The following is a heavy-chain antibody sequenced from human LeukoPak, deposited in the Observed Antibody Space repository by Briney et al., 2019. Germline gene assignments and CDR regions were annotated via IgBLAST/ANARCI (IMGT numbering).Heavy chain of an antibody. CDR3: ARASTRGSGWYIYYYYGMDV. J-gene: IGHJ6*02. V-gene: IGHV1-2*02. Sequence: ASVTVSCKASGYTFTGYYMHWVRQAPGQGLEWMGWINPNSGGTNYAQKFQGRVTMTRDTSISTAYMELSRLRSDDTAVYYCARASTRGSGWYIYYYYGMDVWGQGTTVTVSS. D-gene: IGHD6-19*01. CDR2: INPNSGGT. CDR1: GYTFTGYY.